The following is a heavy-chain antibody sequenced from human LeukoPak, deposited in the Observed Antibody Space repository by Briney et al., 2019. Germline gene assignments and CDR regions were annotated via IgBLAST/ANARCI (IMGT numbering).Heavy chain of an antibody. CDR1: GFTFSTYA. V-gene: IGHV3-23*01. J-gene: IGHJ4*02. CDR2: ISGSGSTT. D-gene: IGHD1-26*01. CDR3: AKVRELLSGGTDY. Sequence: PGGSLRLSCAASGFTFSTYAMSWVRRAPGKGLEWVSSISGSGSTTYYADSVKGRFTISRDKSKNMLYLQMNSLRAEDTAVYYCAKVRELLSGGTDYWGQGTLVTVSS.